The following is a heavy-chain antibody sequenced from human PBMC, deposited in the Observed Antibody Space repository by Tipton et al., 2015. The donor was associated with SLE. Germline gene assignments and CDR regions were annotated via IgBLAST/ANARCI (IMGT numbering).Heavy chain of an antibody. D-gene: IGHD2-2*01. V-gene: IGHV4-34*01. CDR2: LKDGGIT. J-gene: IGHJ5*02. CDR3: ARDQNWLDP. Sequence: TLSLTCAVYGGSFSDYFWSWIRQPPGKGLEWIGELKDGGITNYNPSLKSRVTISIDKSKSQFSLKVNSVTAADTAIYYCARDQNWLDPWGQGTLVTVSS. CDR1: GGSFSDYF.